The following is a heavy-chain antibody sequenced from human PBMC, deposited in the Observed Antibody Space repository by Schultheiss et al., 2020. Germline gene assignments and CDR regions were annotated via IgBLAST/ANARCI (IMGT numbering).Heavy chain of an antibody. D-gene: IGHD2-15*01. J-gene: IGHJ5*02. CDR2: IRYDGSNK. CDR3: AKVRSCSGGSCYNNWFDP. CDR1: GFTFSSYG. Sequence: GGSLRLSCAASGFTFSSYGMHWVRQAPGKGLEWVAFIRYDGSNKYYADSVKGRFTISRDNSKNTLYLQMNSLRAEDTAVYYCAKVRSCSGGSCYNNWFDPWGQGTLVTVSS. V-gene: IGHV3-30*02.